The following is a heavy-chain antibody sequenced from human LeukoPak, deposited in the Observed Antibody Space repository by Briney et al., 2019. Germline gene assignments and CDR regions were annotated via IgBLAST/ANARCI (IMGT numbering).Heavy chain of an antibody. CDR2: ISGCGGST. J-gene: IGHJ4*02. Sequence: GGSLRLSCAASGFTFSSYAMSWVRQAPGKGLEWVSAISGCGGSTYYADSVKGRFTISRDNSKNTLYLQMNSLRAEDTAVYYCAKDRGYCSGGSCQIGGQGTLVTVSS. V-gene: IGHV3-23*01. CDR3: AKDRGYCSGGSCQI. D-gene: IGHD2-15*01. CDR1: GFTFSSYA.